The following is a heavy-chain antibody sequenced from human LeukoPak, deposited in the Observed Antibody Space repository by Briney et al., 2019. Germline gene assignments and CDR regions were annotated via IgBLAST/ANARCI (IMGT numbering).Heavy chain of an antibody. V-gene: IGHV4-30-4*01. CDR1: GGSISSGDYY. D-gene: IGHD6-13*01. CDR3: ARPFAQSIAAASGGRDAFDI. J-gene: IGHJ3*02. Sequence: PSETLSLTCTVSGGSISSGDYYCSWIRQPPGKGLEWIGYIYYSGSTYYNPSLKSRVTISVDTSKNQFSLKLSSATAADTAVYYCARPFAQSIAAASGGRDAFDIRGQGTMVTVSS. CDR2: IYYSGST.